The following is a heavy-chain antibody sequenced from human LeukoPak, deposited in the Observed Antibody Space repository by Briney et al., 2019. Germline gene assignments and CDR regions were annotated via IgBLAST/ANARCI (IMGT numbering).Heavy chain of an antibody. CDR3: ARGNWNNDYYYYIDV. CDR1: GGSISSSSYY. CDR2: IYYSGST. D-gene: IGHD1/OR15-1a*01. V-gene: IGHV4-30-4*08. Sequence: PSETLSLTCTVSGGSISSSSYYWGWIRRPPAKGLEWIGYIYYSGSTYYNPSLKSRVTISVDTSKNQFSLKLSSVTAADTAVYYCARGNWNNDYYYYIDVWGKGTTVTVSS. J-gene: IGHJ6*03.